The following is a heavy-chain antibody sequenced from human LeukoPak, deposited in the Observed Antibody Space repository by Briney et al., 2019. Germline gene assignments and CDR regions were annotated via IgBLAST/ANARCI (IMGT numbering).Heavy chain of an antibody. CDR2: ISYDGSNK. V-gene: IGHV3-30*03. CDR3: ARGPKYIASTGPHYFDY. D-gene: IGHD1-1*01. CDR1: EFTFSSYG. J-gene: IGHJ4*02. Sequence: AGGSLRLSCAASEFTFSSYGMHWVRQAPGKGLEWVAVISYDGSNKYYADSVKGRFTISRDNSNNTLYLQMNSLRAEDTAVYYCARGPKYIASTGPHYFDYWGQGTLVTVSS.